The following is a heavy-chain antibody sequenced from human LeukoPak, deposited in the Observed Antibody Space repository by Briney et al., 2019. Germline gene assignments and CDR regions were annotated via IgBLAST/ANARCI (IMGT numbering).Heavy chain of an antibody. CDR1: GFSLSDYW. V-gene: IGHV3-74*01. Sequence: PGGSLRLSCVGSGFSLSDYWMHWVRQAPGKGLVWVARINSDGSTTNYADYVKGRFTISRHNAKNTLYLQMNSLRAEDTAVYYCARRSSGSPPYYFDSWGQGTLVTVSS. CDR2: INSDGSTT. J-gene: IGHJ4*02. CDR3: ARRSSGSPPYYFDS. D-gene: IGHD1-26*01.